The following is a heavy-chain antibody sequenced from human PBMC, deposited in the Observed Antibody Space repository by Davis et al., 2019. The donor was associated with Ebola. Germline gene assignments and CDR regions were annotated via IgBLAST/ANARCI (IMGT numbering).Heavy chain of an antibody. D-gene: IGHD4-23*01. Sequence: GESLKISCAASGFTFDDYAMHWVRQAPGKGLEWVAVISYDGSNKYYADSVKGRFTISRDNSKNTLYLQMNSLRAEDTAVYYCARGYGGKAYYGMDVWGQGTTVTVSS. CDR1: GFTFDDYA. CDR3: ARGYGGKAYYGMDV. CDR2: ISYDGSNK. J-gene: IGHJ6*02. V-gene: IGHV3-30-3*01.